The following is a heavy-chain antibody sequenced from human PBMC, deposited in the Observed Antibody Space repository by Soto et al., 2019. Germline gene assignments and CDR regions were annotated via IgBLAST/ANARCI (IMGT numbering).Heavy chain of an antibody. Sequence: GGARENSSGAPWVTFYRYNMNSGPPAPGEGVEWVPYISSSSSTIYYADSVKGRFTISRDNAKNSLYLQMNSLRAEDTAVYYCAKDLGIMIVVDLMAFDIWGQGTMVTVS. V-gene: IGHV3-48*01. CDR1: WVTFYRYN. CDR3: AKDLGIMIVVDLMAFDI. D-gene: IGHD3-22*01. CDR2: ISSSSSTI. J-gene: IGHJ3*02.